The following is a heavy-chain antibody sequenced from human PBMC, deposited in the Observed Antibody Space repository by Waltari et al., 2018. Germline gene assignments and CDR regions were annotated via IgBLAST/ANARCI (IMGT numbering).Heavy chain of an antibody. CDR1: RDAITEHY. Sequence: CKVSRDAITEHYIHWVRQAPGQGLEWMGWINPNGGSTHYAQRYRGRITMTWDTSMTTSYMGLSGLRSVDTAVYYCAREYCGGDCRLFDFWGQGTLVTVSS. CDR3: AREYCGGDCRLFDF. J-gene: IGHJ4*02. V-gene: IGHV1-2*02. CDR2: INPNGGST. D-gene: IGHD2-21*02.